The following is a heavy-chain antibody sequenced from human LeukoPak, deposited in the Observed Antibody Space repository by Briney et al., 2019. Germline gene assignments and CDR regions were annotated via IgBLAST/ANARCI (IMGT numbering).Heavy chain of an antibody. V-gene: IGHV4-34*01. J-gene: IGHJ3*02. D-gene: IGHD2-8*01. CDR2: INHSGST. Sequence: PSETLSLTCAVYGGSFSGYYWSWIRQPPEKGLEWIGEINHSGSTNYNPSLKSRVTISVDTSKNQFSLKLSSVTAADTAVYYCARSLCTNGVCSDAFDIWGQGTMVTVSS. CDR3: ARSLCTNGVCSDAFDI. CDR1: GGSFSGYY.